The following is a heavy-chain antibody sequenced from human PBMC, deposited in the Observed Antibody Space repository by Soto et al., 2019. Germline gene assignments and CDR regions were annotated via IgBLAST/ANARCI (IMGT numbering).Heavy chain of an antibody. CDR1: GFTFGSYS. Sequence: XESLRLSSAASGFTFGSYSVHWVRQAPGKGLEWVAVISYDGSNKYYADSVKGRFTISRDNSKNTLYLQMNSLRAEDTAVYYCARGHPGYFDYWGQGTLVTVPS. CDR3: ARGHPGYFDY. CDR2: ISYDGSNK. J-gene: IGHJ4*02. V-gene: IGHV3-30-3*01. D-gene: IGHD3-10*01.